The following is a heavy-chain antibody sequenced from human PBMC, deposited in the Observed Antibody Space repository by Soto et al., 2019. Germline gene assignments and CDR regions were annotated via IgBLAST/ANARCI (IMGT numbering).Heavy chain of an antibody. V-gene: IGHV3-74*01. CDR1: GFTFSSYW. CDR3: ARSLRYFDWSQGGLDY. CDR2: INSDGSST. J-gene: IGHJ4*02. D-gene: IGHD3-9*01. Sequence: PGGSLRVSCAASGFTFSSYWMHWGRQAPGKGLVWVSRINSDGSSTSYADSVKGRFTISRDNAKNTLYLQMNSLRAEDTAVYYCARSLRYFDWSQGGLDYWGLGTLVTVSS.